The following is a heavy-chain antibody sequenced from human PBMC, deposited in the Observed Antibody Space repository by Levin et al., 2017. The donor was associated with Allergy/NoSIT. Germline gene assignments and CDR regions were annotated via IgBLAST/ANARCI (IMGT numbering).Heavy chain of an antibody. D-gene: IGHD5-18*01. V-gene: IGHV1-46*01. CDR3: ARADSSGYSYGYYYDY. CDR2: INPSGGST. CDR1: GYTFTSYY. Sequence: SGESLKISCKASGYTFTSYYMHWVRQAPGQGLEWMGIINPSGGSTSYAQKFQGRVTMTRDTSTSTVYMELSSLRSEDTAVYYCARADSSGYSYGYYYDYWGQGTLVTVSS. J-gene: IGHJ4*02.